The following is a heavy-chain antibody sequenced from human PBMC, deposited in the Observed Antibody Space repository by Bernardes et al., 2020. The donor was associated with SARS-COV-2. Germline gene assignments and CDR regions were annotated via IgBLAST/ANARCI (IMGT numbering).Heavy chain of an antibody. CDR2: IIPLFGRT. D-gene: IGHD2-2*01. J-gene: IGHJ6*02. Sequence: VKVSCKTSGGIFSNYVFSWVRQAPGQGLEWMGGIIPLFGRTIYAQKFQGRVAISADTSTNIAYMELSSLRSDDTALYYCARGKYQLRGSWYYNGLDVWGQGTTVTVSS. V-gene: IGHV1-69*06. CDR1: GGIFSNYV. CDR3: ARGKYQLRGSWYYNGLDV.